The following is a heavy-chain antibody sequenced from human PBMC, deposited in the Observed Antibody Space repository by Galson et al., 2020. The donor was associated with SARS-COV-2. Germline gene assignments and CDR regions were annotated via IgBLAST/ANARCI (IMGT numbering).Heavy chain of an antibody. Sequence: SGPTLVKPTQTLTLTCTFSGFSLTTSGMGVTWIRQPPGKALEWLALIDWDDDKYYSTSLRTRLTISRDTSRNQVVLTMTNMDPVDTATYYCARIQEEVTIFGVVIAPPDYWGQGTLVTVSS. D-gene: IGHD3-3*01. J-gene: IGHJ4*02. CDR2: IDWDDDK. CDR1: GFSLTTSGMG. V-gene: IGHV2-70*01. CDR3: ARIQEEVTIFGVVIAPPDY.